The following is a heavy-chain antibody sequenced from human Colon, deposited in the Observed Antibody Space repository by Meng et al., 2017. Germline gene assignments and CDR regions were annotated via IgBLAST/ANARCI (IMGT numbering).Heavy chain of an antibody. CDR3: ARGVDWAKSGNF. D-gene: IGHD3-9*01. CDR1: GGSSSAYH. J-gene: IGHJ4*02. Sequence: QGGQCRLRPSGDLPPPCPFYGGSSSAYHLPWIPQPPGKRLACVWEIHPSGSTYYSPSLQSRVTITLDTSKNQFSLTLSSMTAADTAVYYCARGVDWAKSGNFWGQGTLVTVSS. CDR2: IHPSGST. V-gene: IGHV4-34*01.